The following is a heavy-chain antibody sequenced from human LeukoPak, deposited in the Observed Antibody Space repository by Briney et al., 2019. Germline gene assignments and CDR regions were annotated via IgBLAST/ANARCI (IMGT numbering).Heavy chain of an antibody. CDR1: GGSISSYY. D-gene: IGHD4-23*01. V-gene: IGHV4-59*01. Sequence: SEALSLTCTVSGGSISSYYWSWIRQPPGKGLEGIGYIYYSGSTNYNPSLKSRVTISVDTSKNQFSLKLSSVTAADTAVYYCARRGDYGGNLDYWGQGTLVTVSS. CDR3: ARRGDYGGNLDY. CDR2: IYYSGST. J-gene: IGHJ4*02.